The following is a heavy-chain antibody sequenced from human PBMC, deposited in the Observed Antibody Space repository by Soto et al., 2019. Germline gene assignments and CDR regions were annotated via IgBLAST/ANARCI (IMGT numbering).Heavy chain of an antibody. CDR3: ARSYYYDSSGSNGDDGAFDI. Sequence: QVQLVQSGAEVKKPGSSVKVSCKASGGTFSSYAISWVRQAPGQGLEWMGGIIPIFGTANYAQKFQGRVTITADESTSTAYMGLSSLRSEDTAVYYCARSYYYDSSGSNGDDGAFDIWGQGTMVTVSS. D-gene: IGHD3-22*01. CDR2: IIPIFGTA. V-gene: IGHV1-69*01. CDR1: GGTFSSYA. J-gene: IGHJ3*02.